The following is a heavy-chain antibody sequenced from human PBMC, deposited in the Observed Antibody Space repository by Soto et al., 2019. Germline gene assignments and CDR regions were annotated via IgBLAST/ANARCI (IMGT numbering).Heavy chain of an antibody. CDR1: GGSISSGGYY. CDR3: ARVMSLYDSSGFTRGAFDI. D-gene: IGHD3-22*01. Sequence: QVQLQESGPGLVKPSQTPSLTCTVSGGSISSGGYYWSWIRQHPGKGLEWIGYIYYSGSTYYNPSLKSRVTISVDTSKNQFSLKLSSVTAADTAVYYCARVMSLYDSSGFTRGAFDIWGQGTMVTVSS. J-gene: IGHJ3*02. V-gene: IGHV4-31*03. CDR2: IYYSGST.